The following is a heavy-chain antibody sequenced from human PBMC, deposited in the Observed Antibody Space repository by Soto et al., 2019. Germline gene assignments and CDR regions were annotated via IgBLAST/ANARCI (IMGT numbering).Heavy chain of an antibody. CDR2: FDPEDGET. Sequence: SVKVSCNVSGYTLTELSMHWVRQAPGKGLEWMGGFDPEDGETIYAQKFQGRVTMTEDTSTDTAYMELSSLRSEDTAVYYCATDTSRGYYYYYYGTDVWGQGTTVTVSS. V-gene: IGHV1-24*01. D-gene: IGHD3-10*01. J-gene: IGHJ6*02. CDR3: ATDTSRGYYYYYYGTDV. CDR1: GYTLTELS.